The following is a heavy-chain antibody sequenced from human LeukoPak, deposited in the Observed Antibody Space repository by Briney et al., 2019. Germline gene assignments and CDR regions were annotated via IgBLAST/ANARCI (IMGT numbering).Heavy chain of an antibody. CDR2: TYPGDSDT. J-gene: IGHJ4*02. Sequence: GESLKVSCKGSGYSFTNYWIGWVRQMPGKGLEWMGITYPGDSDTTYGPSFQGQVTISADKSISTAYLQWSSLKASDTAMYYCARRGSGSYVDYWGQGTLVTVSS. CDR3: ARRGSGSYVDY. D-gene: IGHD1-26*01. CDR1: GYSFTNYW. V-gene: IGHV5-51*01.